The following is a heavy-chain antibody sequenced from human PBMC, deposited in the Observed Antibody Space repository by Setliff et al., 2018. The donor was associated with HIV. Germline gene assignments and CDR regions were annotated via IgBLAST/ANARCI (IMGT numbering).Heavy chain of an antibody. V-gene: IGHV5-51*01. CDR2: THPEDSDT. CDR1: GYSFTNHW. CDR3: ARHRAYDILTGYKGDAFDI. D-gene: IGHD3-9*01. Sequence: GESLKISCKGSGYSFTNHWIGWVRQMPGKGLEWMGITHPEDSDTRYNASFQGQVTMSTNKSISTAYLQWSSLKASDTAMYYCARHRAYDILTGYKGDAFDIWGQGTMVTVSS. J-gene: IGHJ3*02.